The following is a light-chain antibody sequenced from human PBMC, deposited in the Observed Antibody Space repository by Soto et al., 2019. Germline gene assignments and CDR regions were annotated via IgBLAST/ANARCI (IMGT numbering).Light chain of an antibody. Sequence: DIQMTQSPSTLSASVGDRVTITCRASQSISSWLAWYQQKPGKAPKLLIYKTSNLESGVPSRFSGSGSGTEFTLTIRSLQPDDFATYYCQQYDSYSPLTFGGGTKVEIK. CDR2: KTS. CDR1: QSISSW. J-gene: IGKJ4*01. V-gene: IGKV1-5*03. CDR3: QQYDSYSPLT.